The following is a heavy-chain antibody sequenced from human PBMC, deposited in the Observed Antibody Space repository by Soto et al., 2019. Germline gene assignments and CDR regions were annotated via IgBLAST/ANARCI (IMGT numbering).Heavy chain of an antibody. CDR2: ISHDAKKG. Sequence: GGSLRLSCAAAGFSFGNCGMHWVRQAPGEGLEGVALISHDAKKGYYADSVQGRFTISRDNSKRILYLQMNSLRPEDSGIYYCVKTDGSSGWGGDFWGQGTLVTVSS. J-gene: IGHJ4*02. CDR1: GFSFGNCG. V-gene: IGHV3-30*18. CDR3: VKTDGSSGWGGDF. D-gene: IGHD6-19*01.